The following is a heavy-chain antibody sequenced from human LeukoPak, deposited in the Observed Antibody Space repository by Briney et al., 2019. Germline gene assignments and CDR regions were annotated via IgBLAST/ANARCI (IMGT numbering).Heavy chain of an antibody. V-gene: IGHV1-8*01. CDR3: ARVTAAGTWTFDI. Sequence: ASVKVSCKASGDTFTISDINWVRQATGQGLEWMGWMNPNSGNTGYGQKFQGRVTMTRNTSISTAYMEPTDLRSEDTAVYYCARVTAAGTWTFDIWGQGTTVTVSS. J-gene: IGHJ3*02. CDR2: MNPNSGNT. D-gene: IGHD6-13*01. CDR1: GDTFTISD.